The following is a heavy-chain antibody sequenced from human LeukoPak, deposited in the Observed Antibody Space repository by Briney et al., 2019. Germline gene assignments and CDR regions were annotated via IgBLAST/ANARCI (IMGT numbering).Heavy chain of an antibody. Sequence: PSETLSLTCTVPGGSISSYYWSWIRQPAGKGLEWIGRIYTSGSTNYNSSLKSRVTMSVDTSKNQFSLKLSSVTAADTAVYYCARDTNGSGSYPLFYWYFDLWGRGTLVTVSS. V-gene: IGHV4-4*07. D-gene: IGHD3-10*01. CDR1: GGSISSYY. J-gene: IGHJ2*01. CDR3: ARDTNGSGSYPLFYWYFDL. CDR2: IYTSGST.